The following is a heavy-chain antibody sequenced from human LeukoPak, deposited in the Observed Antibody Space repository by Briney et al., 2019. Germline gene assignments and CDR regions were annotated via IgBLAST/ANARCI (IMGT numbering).Heavy chain of an antibody. D-gene: IGHD3-22*01. CDR1: GFTFTSSA. J-gene: IGHJ4*02. V-gene: IGHV1-58*02. Sequence: GTSVKVSCKASGFTFTSSAMQWVRQARGQRLEWIGWIVVGSGNTNYAQKFQERVTITRDMSTSTAYMELSSLRSEDTAVYCCAAGTSSGSSPYFDYWGQGTLVTVSS. CDR2: IVVGSGNT. CDR3: AAGTSSGSSPYFDY.